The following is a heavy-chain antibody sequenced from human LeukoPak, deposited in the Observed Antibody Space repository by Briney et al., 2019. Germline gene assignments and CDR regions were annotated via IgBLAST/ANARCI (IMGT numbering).Heavy chain of an antibody. CDR3: ARGERRSSTEALGY. V-gene: IGHV1-8*01. D-gene: IGHD6-13*01. CDR1: GYTFTGYD. Sequence: ASVKVSCKASGYTFTGYDINWVRPATQERLESVGWMNPNSGNTGYAQKLQGRVTMTRNTSISTAYMELSSLRSEDTAVYYCARGERRSSTEALGYWGQGTLVTVSS. J-gene: IGHJ4*02. CDR2: MNPNSGNT.